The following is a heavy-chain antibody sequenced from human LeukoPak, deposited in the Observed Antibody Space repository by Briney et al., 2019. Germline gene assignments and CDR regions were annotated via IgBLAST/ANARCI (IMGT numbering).Heavy chain of an antibody. D-gene: IGHD3-22*01. CDR1: GFTFSSYS. CDR3: ARDRSPYESSAYYLDY. CDR2: ISSSNSTI. V-gene: IGHV3-48*02. J-gene: IGHJ4*02. Sequence: PGGSLRLSCAASGFTFSSYSMNWVRQAPGKGLEWVSYISSSNSTIYYADSVKGRFTISRDNAKNSLYLQMNSLRDEDTAVYYCARDRSPYESSAYYLDYWGQGTLVTVSS.